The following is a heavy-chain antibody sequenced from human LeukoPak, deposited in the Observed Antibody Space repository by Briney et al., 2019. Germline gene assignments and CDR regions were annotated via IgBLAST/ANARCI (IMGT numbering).Heavy chain of an antibody. Sequence: GGLRLSFSASGFTFFSYAMSGGRPAPREGVEGGSAISGSGGSTYYADSVKGRFTISRDNSKNTLYLQMNSLRAEDTAVYYCAKDQRQQLVAPVGFDYWGQGTLVTVSS. CDR3: AKDQRQQLVAPVGFDY. CDR1: GFTFFSYA. D-gene: IGHD6-13*01. CDR2: ISGSGGST. J-gene: IGHJ4*02. V-gene: IGHV3-23*01.